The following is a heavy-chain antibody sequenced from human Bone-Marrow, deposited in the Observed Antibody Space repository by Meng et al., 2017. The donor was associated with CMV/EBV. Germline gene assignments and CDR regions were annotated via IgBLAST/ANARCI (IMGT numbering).Heavy chain of an antibody. J-gene: IGHJ6*02. D-gene: IGHD2/OR15-2a*01. CDR2: INHSGST. CDR3: ASRRGYYYYGIDV. V-gene: IGHV4-34*01. Sequence: GSLRLSCAVYGGSFSGYYWSWIRQPPGKGLEWIGEINHSGSTNYNPSLKSRVTISVDTSKNQFSLKLSSVTAADTAVYYCASRRGYYYYGIDVGGQGTTVTSP. CDR1: GGSFSGYY.